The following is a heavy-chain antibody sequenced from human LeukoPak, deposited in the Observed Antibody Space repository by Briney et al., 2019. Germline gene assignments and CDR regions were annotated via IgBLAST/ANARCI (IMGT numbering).Heavy chain of an antibody. J-gene: IGHJ4*02. V-gene: IGHV3-23*01. D-gene: IGHD3-22*01. CDR3: AKDLEYYDSSGHFDY. Sequence: GGSLRLSCAASGFTFSSYAMSWVRQAPGKGLEWVSAISGSGGSTYYADSVKGRFTISRDNSKNTLYLQMNSLRAEDTAVYYCAKDLEYYDSSGHFDYWGQGTLVTASS. CDR2: ISGSGGST. CDR1: GFTFSSYA.